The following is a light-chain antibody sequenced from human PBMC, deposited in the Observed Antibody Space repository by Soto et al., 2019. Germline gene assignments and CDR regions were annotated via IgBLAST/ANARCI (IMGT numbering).Light chain of an antibody. Sequence: EIVMTQSPATLSVSPGERATLSCRAGQTVTGALAWYQQKPGHAPRLLLYGASTRATGVPDRFSGSGSWTDFTLTIISLQSEDFAVYYCQHYNDWSPYPFCQGTNVEIK. CDR1: QTVTGA. V-gene: IGKV3-15*01. CDR3: QHYNDWSPYP. J-gene: IGKJ2*01. CDR2: GAS.